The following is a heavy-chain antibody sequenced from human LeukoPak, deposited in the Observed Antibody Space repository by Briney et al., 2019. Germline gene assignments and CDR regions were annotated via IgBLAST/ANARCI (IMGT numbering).Heavy chain of an antibody. CDR3: ITEHYYDGSRKGY. CDR1: GFTFSDAW. V-gene: IGHV3-15*01. J-gene: IGHJ4*02. Sequence: GGSLRLSCAGSGFTFSDAWMGRVRQAPGKGLEWVGRIKSKTDGGTTEDAAPVKGRFTISREDSKNTLFLQLNSLQTEDTGVYYCITEHYYDGSRKGYWGQGTLVTVSS. D-gene: IGHD3-16*01. CDR2: IKSKTDGGTT.